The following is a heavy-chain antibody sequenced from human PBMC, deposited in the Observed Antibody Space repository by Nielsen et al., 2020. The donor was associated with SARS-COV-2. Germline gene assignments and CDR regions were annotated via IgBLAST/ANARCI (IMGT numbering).Heavy chain of an antibody. CDR1: GFTFSSHA. J-gene: IGHJ5*02. Sequence: GESLKISCVASGFTFSSHAFSWVRQAPGKGPEWVSGISGNDNSTFYADSVKGRFTISRDNSKNTVFLQMDGLRADDTATYYCARDPPWFDPWGQGTLATVSS. CDR2: ISGNDNST. CDR3: ARDPPWFDP. V-gene: IGHV3-23*01.